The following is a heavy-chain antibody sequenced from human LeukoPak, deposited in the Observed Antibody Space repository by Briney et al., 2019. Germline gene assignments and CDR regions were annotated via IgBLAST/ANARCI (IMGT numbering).Heavy chain of an antibody. J-gene: IGHJ4*02. Sequence: FGPTLANLPRTLTLLCSFSGFSLSTNGVGVGWIRKPKGKALEWLALLYWDDNKRYSPSLKSRLTITRDTSKNQVVLTMTNMDPVDTATYYCARRYSDYPDYFDYWGQGTLGTVSS. CDR3: ARRYSDYPDYFDY. V-gene: IGHV2-5*02. CDR1: GFSLSTNGVG. D-gene: IGHD5-12*01. CDR2: LYWDDNK.